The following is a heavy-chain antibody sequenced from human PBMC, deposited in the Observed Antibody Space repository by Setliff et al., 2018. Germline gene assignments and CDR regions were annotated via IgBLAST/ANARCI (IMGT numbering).Heavy chain of an antibody. V-gene: IGHV4-39*02. D-gene: IGHD3-10*01. Sequence: SETLSLTCTVSGGSISSSSYYWGWIRQPPGKGLEWIGSIYYSGSTYYNPSLKSRVTISVDTSKNHFSLKLSSVTAADTAVHYCARLTFGSGSFYFNYWGQGTLVTV. CDR3: ARLTFGSGSFYFNY. CDR2: IYYSGST. J-gene: IGHJ4*02. CDR1: GGSISSSSYY.